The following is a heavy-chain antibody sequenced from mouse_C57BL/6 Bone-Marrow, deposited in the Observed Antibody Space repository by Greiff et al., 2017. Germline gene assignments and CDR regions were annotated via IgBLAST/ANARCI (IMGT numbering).Heavy chain of an antibody. J-gene: IGHJ2*01. Sequence: QVQLQQPGAELVRPGTSVKLSCKASGYTFTSYWMHWVKQRPGQGLEWIGVIDPSDSYTNYNQKFKGKATLTVATSSSTANMQLSSLTSEDSAVYYCARDSDLDYWGQGTTLTVSS. CDR2: IDPSDSYT. CDR3: ARDSDLDY. V-gene: IGHV1-59*01. D-gene: IGHD2-12*01. CDR1: GYTFTSYW.